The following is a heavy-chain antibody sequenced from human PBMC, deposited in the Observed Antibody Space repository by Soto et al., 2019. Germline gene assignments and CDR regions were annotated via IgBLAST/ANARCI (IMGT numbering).Heavy chain of an antibody. J-gene: IGHJ3*02. CDR3: ARAKGADYGDYEFNAFDI. CDR2: IYHSGST. Sequence: SETLSLTCAVSGGSISSSNLWSWVRQPPGKGLEWIGEIYHSGSTNYNPSLKSRVTISVDKSKNQFSLKLSSVTAADTAVYYCARAKGADYGDYEFNAFDIWGQGTMVTVSS. V-gene: IGHV4-4*02. D-gene: IGHD4-17*01. CDR1: GGSISSSNL.